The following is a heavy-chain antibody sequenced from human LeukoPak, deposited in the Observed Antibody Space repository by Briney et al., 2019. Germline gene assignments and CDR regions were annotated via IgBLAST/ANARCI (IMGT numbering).Heavy chain of an antibody. V-gene: IGHV3-15*01. J-gene: IGHJ4*02. CDR3: TLGSNWYEGDY. D-gene: IGHD6-13*01. CDR1: GFTFSNAW. CDR2: IKSKTDGGTT. Sequence: PGGSLRLSCAASGFTFSNAWMSWVRLAPGKGLEWVGRIKSKTDGGTTDYATPVKGRFTISRDDSKNTLYLQMNSLKTEDTAVYYCTLGSNWYEGDYWGQGTLVTVSS.